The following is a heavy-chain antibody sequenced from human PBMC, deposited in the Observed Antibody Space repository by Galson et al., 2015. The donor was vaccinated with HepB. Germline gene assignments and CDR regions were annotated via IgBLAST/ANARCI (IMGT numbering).Heavy chain of an antibody. CDR1: GDSVSSNSAA. CDR2: TYYRSKWYN. CDR3: ARDLSSSWYPEGCFDY. D-gene: IGHD6-13*01. Sequence: CAISGDSVSSNSAAWNWIRQSPSRGLEWLGRTYYRSKWYNDYAVSVKSRITINPDTSKNQFSLQLNSVTPEDTAVYYCARDLSSSWYPEGCFDYWGQGTLVTVSS. J-gene: IGHJ4*02. V-gene: IGHV6-1*01.